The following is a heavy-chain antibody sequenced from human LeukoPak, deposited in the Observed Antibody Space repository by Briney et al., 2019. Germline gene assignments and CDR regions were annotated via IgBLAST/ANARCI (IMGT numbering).Heavy chain of an antibody. CDR3: ARPTDNYGDYDAFDI. CDR2: IYYSGST. CDR1: GGSISSYY. V-gene: IGHV4-59*08. J-gene: IGHJ3*02. D-gene: IGHD4-17*01. Sequence: SETLSLTCTVSGGSISSYYWSWIRQPPGKGLEWIGYIYYSGSTNYNPSLKSRVTISVDTSKNQFSLKLSSVTAADTAVYYCARPTDNYGDYDAFDIGGQGTMVTVSS.